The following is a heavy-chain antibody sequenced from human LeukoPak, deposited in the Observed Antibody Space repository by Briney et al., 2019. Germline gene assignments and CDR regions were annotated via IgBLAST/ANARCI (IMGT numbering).Heavy chain of an antibody. V-gene: IGHV3-23*01. D-gene: IGHD6-19*01. Sequence: GGSLRLSCAASGFTFSSYAMSRVRQAPGKGLEWVSAISGSGGSTYYADSVKGRFTISRDNSKNTLYLQMNSLRAEDTAVYYCASVRIAVAGFDYWGQGTLVTVSS. CDR3: ASVRIAVAGFDY. CDR2: ISGSGGST. J-gene: IGHJ4*02. CDR1: GFTFSSYA.